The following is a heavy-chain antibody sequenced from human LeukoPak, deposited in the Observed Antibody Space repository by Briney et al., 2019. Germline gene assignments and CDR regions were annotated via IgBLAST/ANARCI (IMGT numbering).Heavy chain of an antibody. CDR2: ISTCNGNT. CDR3: ARGSYHYYDSSGYYPDY. Sequence: ASVKVSCKASGYTFTSYGIIWVRQAPGQGLEWMGWISTCNGNTNYAQKIQGRVTMTRNTSISTAYMELSSLRSEDTAVYYCARGSYHYYDSSGYYPDYWGQGTLVTVSS. J-gene: IGHJ4*02. V-gene: IGHV1-18*01. D-gene: IGHD3-22*01. CDR1: GYTFTSYG.